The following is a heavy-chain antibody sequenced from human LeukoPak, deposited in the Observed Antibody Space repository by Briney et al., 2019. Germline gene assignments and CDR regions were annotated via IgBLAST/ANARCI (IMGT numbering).Heavy chain of an antibody. J-gene: IGHJ6*03. CDR1: GFTFTSYA. D-gene: IGHD2-2*01. V-gene: IGHV3-30*14. CDR3: ARECTSCYYMDV. CDR2: ISYDGSNK. Sequence: GGSLRLSCAASGFTFTSYAIHWVRQAPGKGLEWVARISYDGSNKYYADSVRGRFTISRDNSKNTLYLQMNSLRAEDTAVYYCARECTSCYYMDVWGKGTTVTISS.